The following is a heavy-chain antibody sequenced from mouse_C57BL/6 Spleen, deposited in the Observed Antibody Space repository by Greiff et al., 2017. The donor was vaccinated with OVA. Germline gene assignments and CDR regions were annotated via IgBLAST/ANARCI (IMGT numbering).Heavy chain of an antibody. J-gene: IGHJ4*01. D-gene: IGHD1-1*01. CDR1: GYTFTSYG. CDR2: IYPRSGNT. Sequence: QVQLKQSGAELARPGASVKLSCKASGYTFTSYGLSWVKQRTGQGLEWIGEIYPRSGNTYYNEKFKGKATLTADKSSSTSYMELCRLTSEDSAVYFGERRDYYGSSYAMDYWGQGTSVTVSS. V-gene: IGHV1-81*01. CDR3: ERRDYYGSSYAMDY.